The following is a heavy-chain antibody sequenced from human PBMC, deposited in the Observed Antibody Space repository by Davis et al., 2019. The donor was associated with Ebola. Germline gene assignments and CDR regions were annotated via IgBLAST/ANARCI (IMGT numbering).Heavy chain of an antibody. CDR2: IYYSGST. V-gene: IGHV4-59*01. CDR3: ARVVAATSGWFDP. CDR1: GGSISSYY. D-gene: IGHD2-15*01. Sequence: SETLSLTCTVSGGSISSYYWSWIRQHPGKGLEWIGYIYYSGSTNYNPSLKSRVTISVDTSKKQFSLKLSSVTAADTAVYYCARVVAATSGWFDPWGQGTLVTVSS. J-gene: IGHJ5*02.